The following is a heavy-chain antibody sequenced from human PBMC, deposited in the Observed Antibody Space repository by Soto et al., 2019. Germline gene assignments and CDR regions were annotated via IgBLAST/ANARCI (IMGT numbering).Heavy chain of an antibody. Sequence: ASVKVSCKASGYTFTSYGISWVRQAPGQGLEWMGWISAYNGNTNYAQKLQGRVTMTTDTSTSTAYMELRSLRSDDTAVYYCARAGLTGYTGYYYGMDVWGQGPRSPSP. CDR2: ISAYNGNT. CDR1: GYTFTSYG. J-gene: IGHJ6*02. CDR3: ARAGLTGYTGYYYGMDV. D-gene: IGHD3-9*01. V-gene: IGHV1-18*04.